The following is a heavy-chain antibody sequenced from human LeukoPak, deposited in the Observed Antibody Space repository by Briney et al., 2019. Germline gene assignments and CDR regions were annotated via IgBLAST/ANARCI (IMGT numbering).Heavy chain of an antibody. Sequence: GGSLRLSCAVSGFTFSSYGMHWVRQAPGKGLEWVAVIWYDGSNKYYADSVKGRFTISRDNSKNTLYLQMNSLRAEDTAVYYCAKDREPTIAAAATYDYWGQGTLVTVSS. D-gene: IGHD6-13*01. J-gene: IGHJ4*02. CDR2: IWYDGSNK. CDR1: GFTFSSYG. CDR3: AKDREPTIAAAATYDY. V-gene: IGHV3-33*06.